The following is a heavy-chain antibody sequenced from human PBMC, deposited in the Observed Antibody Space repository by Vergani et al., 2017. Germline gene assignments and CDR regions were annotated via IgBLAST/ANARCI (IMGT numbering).Heavy chain of an antibody. D-gene: IGHD2-15*01. V-gene: IGHV4-61*02. CDR3: AREKPPYCSGGSCYSGNWFDP. CDR2: LHTSGST. J-gene: IGHJ5*02. Sequence: QVQLQESGPGLVKPSQTLSLTCTVSAGSISSGSHYWSWIRQPAGKGLEWIGRLHTSGSTNYNPSLKSRVTISIDTSKNQFSLKVNSMTAADTAVYYCAREKPPYCSGGSCYSGNWFDPWGQGPLVTVSS. CDR1: AGSISSGSHY.